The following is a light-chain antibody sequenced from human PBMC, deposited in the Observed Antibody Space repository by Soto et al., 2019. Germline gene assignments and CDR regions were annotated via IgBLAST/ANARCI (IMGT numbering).Light chain of an antibody. CDR3: QQSYSTPWT. CDR2: KAS. Sequence: DIQMTQSPSTLSGSVGDRVTITCRASQTISSWLAWYQQKPGKAPKLLIYKASTLKSGVPSRFSGSGSGTDFSLTISSVQPEDSAIYFCQQSYSTPWTFGRGTKVDIK. CDR1: QTISSW. V-gene: IGKV1-5*03. J-gene: IGKJ1*01.